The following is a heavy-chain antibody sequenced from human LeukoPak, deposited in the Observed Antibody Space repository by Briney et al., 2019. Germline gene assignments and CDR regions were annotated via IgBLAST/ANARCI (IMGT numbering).Heavy chain of an antibody. J-gene: IGHJ1*01. V-gene: IGHV1-24*01. D-gene: IGHD3-22*01. CDR3: ATGTYYYDSGGYYSAQYFQH. CDR1: RYTLTELS. CDR2: FDPEDGET. Sequence: ASVKVSCKVSRYTLTELSMHRVRQAPGKGLEWMGGFDPEDGETIYAQKFQGRVTMTEDTSTDTAYMELSSLRSEDTAVYYCATGTYYYDSGGYYSAQYFQHWGQGTLVTVSS.